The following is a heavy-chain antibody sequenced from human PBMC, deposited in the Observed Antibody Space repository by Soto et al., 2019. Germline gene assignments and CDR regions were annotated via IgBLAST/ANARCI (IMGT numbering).Heavy chain of an antibody. CDR2: IWYDGSNK. V-gene: IGHV3-33*06. Sequence: QVQLVESGGGVVQPGRSLRLSCAASGFTVSDYGMHWVRQAPGKELEWVTIIWYDGSNKYYADSVKGRFTISRDNSKNRLYLQMNSLRAEDTAIYYCAKDMGFGDLRLMDVWGQGTTVTVSS. CDR3: AKDMGFGDLRLMDV. CDR1: GFTVSDYG. D-gene: IGHD3-10*01. J-gene: IGHJ6*02.